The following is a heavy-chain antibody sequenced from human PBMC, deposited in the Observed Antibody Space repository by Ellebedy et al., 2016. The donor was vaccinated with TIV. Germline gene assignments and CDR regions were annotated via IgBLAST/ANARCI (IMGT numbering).Heavy chain of an antibody. Sequence: SETLSLTXTVSGGSISSGGYYWSWIRQHPGKGLEWIGYIYYSGSTYYNPSLKSRVTISVDTSKNQFSLKLSSVTAADTAVYYCASGSDPRGYGMDVWGQGTTVTVSS. V-gene: IGHV4-31*03. CDR1: GGSISSGGYY. J-gene: IGHJ6*02. CDR2: IYYSGST. D-gene: IGHD5-12*01. CDR3: ASGSDPRGYGMDV.